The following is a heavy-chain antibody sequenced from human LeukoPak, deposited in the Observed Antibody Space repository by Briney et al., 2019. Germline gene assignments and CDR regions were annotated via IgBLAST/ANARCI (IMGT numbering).Heavy chain of an antibody. CDR3: ARPLAYCGGDCPAPFDP. Sequence: SETLSLTCTVSGGSISSYYWGWIRQPPGKGLEWIGSIYYSGSTYYNPSLKSRVTISVDTSKNQFSLKLSSVTAADTAVYYCARPLAYCGGDCPAPFDPWGQGTLVTVSS. J-gene: IGHJ5*02. CDR2: IYYSGST. D-gene: IGHD2-21*02. V-gene: IGHV4-39*01. CDR1: GGSISSYY.